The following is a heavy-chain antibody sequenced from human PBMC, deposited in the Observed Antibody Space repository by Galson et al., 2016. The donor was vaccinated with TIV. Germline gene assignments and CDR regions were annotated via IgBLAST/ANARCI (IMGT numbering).Heavy chain of an antibody. CDR2: ISTYNGNT. D-gene: IGHD1-1*01. Sequence: SVKVSCKASGYTFTSYGFGWARQAPGQGLEWMGWISTYNGNTNYAQKFQGRVPLTTETSTTNASMERRGRPSDDTAMYYCARAADTWNDVPSDYWGQGTLVTVSS. J-gene: IGHJ4*02. CDR1: GYTFTSYG. V-gene: IGHV1-18*01. CDR3: ARAADTWNDVPSDY.